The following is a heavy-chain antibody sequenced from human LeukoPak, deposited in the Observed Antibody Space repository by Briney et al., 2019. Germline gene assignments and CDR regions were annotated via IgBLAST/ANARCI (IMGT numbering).Heavy chain of an antibody. CDR2: MNPINGDS. J-gene: IGHJ4*02. D-gene: IGHD6-25*01. Sequence: ASVKVSCKASGYTFTNYHINWVRQATGQGLEWVGWMNPINGDSGFAQKFQGRVTITRDSSISTSYMELRSLTSEATAVYFCARTTSFTASGYDYWGPGTPVTASS. V-gene: IGHV1-8*03. CDR3: ARTTSFTASGYDY. CDR1: GYTFTNYH.